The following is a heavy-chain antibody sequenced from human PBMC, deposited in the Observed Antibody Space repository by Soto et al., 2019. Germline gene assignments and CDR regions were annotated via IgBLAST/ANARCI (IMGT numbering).Heavy chain of an antibody. D-gene: IGHD3-22*01. CDR2: IYWDDDK. V-gene: IGHV2-5*02. Sequence: QITLKESGPTLVKPTQTLTLTCTVSGFSLRTTGVGVGWIRQPPGKALEWLALIYWDDDKRYSPSLKSRLIISKDTSKNQVVLTMTNVDPVDTATYYCVHRQWYYDGSGSDAFDIWGQGTMVIVSS. CDR3: VHRQWYYDGSGSDAFDI. CDR1: GFSLRTTGVG. J-gene: IGHJ3*02.